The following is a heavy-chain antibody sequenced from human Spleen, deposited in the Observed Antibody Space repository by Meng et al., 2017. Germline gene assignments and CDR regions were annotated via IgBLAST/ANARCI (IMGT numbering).Heavy chain of an antibody. CDR2: IDPKSGDT. CDR1: GYTFTGYY. V-gene: IGHV1-2*06. J-gene: IGHJ4*02. Sequence: ASVKVSCKASGYTFTGYYMHWVRRAPGQGLEWMGRIDPKSGDTHYAQRFQGRVTMTRDTSISTAYMELSRLRSDDTAVYYCARVMRPLNSGYTGYDFDYWGQGTLVTVSS. D-gene: IGHD5-12*01. CDR3: ARVMRPLNSGYTGYDFDY.